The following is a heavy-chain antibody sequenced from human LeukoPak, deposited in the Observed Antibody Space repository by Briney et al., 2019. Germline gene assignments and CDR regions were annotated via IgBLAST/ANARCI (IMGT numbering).Heavy chain of an antibody. CDR2: INPNSGGT. CDR3: ASEVATAAGSSDY. Sequence: ASVKVSCKASGYTFTGYYMHWVRQAPGQGLEWMGWINPNSGGTNYAQKFQGRVTMTRDTSISTAYMELSRLRSDDTAVYHCASEVATAAGSSDYWGQGTLVTVSS. D-gene: IGHD6-13*01. J-gene: IGHJ4*02. CDR1: GYTFTGYY. V-gene: IGHV1-2*02.